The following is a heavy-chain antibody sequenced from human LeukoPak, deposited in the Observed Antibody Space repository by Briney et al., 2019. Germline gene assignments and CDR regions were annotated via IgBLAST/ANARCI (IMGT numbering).Heavy chain of an antibody. CDR2: ISPTGSTT. CDR3: ARGPNSNWSGLDF. CDR1: GFSFSGHW. Sequence: GGSLRLSCIASGFSFSGHWMHWARQLPGKGLVWASRISPTGSTTSYADSVKGRFTVSRDNAKNTLYLQVNNLRAEDTAVYYCARGPNSNWSGLDFWGQGTLLTVSS. D-gene: IGHD6-6*01. V-gene: IGHV3-74*01. J-gene: IGHJ4*02.